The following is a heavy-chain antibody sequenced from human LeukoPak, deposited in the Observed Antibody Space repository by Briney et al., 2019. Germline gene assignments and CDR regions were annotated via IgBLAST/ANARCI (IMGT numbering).Heavy chain of an antibody. J-gene: IGHJ3*02. D-gene: IGHD2-8*01. CDR1: GFTFSSYA. Sequence: HSGGSLRLSCAAAGFTFSSYAMSWVRQAPGKGLEWVSAISGSGGSTYYAGSVKGRFTISRDNSKNTLYLQMNSLRAEDTAVYYCAKGQWGLFIWGQGTMVTVAS. V-gene: IGHV3-23*01. CDR2: ISGSGGST. CDR3: AKGQWGLFI.